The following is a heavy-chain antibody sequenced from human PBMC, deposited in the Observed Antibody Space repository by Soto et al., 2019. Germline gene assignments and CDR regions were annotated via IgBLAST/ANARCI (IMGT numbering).Heavy chain of an antibody. CDR3: AGDLGGGCAPGDY. CDR1: GATFSISV. V-gene: IGHV1-69*05. D-gene: IGHD2-15*01. CDR2: ISSMFGTP. Sequence: QVQLVQSGAELKKPGSSVKVSCRASGATFSISVFNWVRQAPGQGLEWMGGISSMFGTPNYSQKFQGRVTISSDESTSTGYMELNNLRSDDTAIYYCAGDLGGGCAPGDYWGQGTEVTVSS. J-gene: IGHJ4*02.